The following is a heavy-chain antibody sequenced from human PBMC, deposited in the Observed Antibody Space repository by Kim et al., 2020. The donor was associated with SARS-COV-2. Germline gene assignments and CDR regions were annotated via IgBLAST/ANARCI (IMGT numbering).Heavy chain of an antibody. CDR3: VKDREYCSGGTCYNGIVGN. D-gene: IGHD2-15*01. CDR2: ISHDGSKE. V-gene: IGHV3-30*18. Sequence: GGSLRLSCAASGFTFSNYAMHWVRQAPGKGLEWMAVISHDGSKEYYGDSVKGRFTISRDNSRNTLSLQMNSLRGEDTAVYGCVKDREYCSGGTCYNGIVGNWGEGALVTVSS. CDR1: GFTFSNYA. J-gene: IGHJ4*02.